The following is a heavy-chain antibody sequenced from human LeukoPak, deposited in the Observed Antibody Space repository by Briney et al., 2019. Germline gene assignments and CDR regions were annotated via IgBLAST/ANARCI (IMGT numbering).Heavy chain of an antibody. Sequence: PSETMSLTCTVSGGSTSSDYWSWIRQSPGKGLEWVGYVYNSGDTGKNPSLKSRVTILLDTSKNQCSLKLTSVSAADTAVYYCARLKLGAYFDLWGRGTLVTVSS. V-gene: IGHV4-59*08. CDR1: GGSTSSDY. CDR3: ARLKLGAYFDL. D-gene: IGHD3-16*01. J-gene: IGHJ2*01. CDR2: VYNSGDT.